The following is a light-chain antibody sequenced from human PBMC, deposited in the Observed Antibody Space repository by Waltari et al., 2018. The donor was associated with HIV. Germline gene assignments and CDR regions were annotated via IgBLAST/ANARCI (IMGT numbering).Light chain of an antibody. CDR1: NIASKS. J-gene: IGLJ2*01. Sequence: YELPQPPSVSVAPGQTAMTTCGGNNIASKSVQWYQQKPGQAPVLVIYFDLDRPSGIPERFSGSVSGNTATLTISRVDAGDEADYYCQVWDRSSDQVIFGGGTKLTVL. CDR2: FDL. V-gene: IGLV3-21*04. CDR3: QVWDRSSDQVI.